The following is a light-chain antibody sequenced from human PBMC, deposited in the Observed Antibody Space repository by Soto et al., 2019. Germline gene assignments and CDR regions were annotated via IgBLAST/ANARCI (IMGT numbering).Light chain of an antibody. V-gene: IGLV1-44*01. Sequence: QPVLTQPPSASGTPGQRVTISCSGSISNIGNNIVNWYQQLPGSAPKLLIHSTNQRPSGVPDRFSGSKAGTSASLAISGLQSEDEAEYHCAAWDDSLNGYVFGTGTQLTVL. CDR2: STN. CDR1: ISNIGNNI. CDR3: AAWDDSLNGYV. J-gene: IGLJ1*01.